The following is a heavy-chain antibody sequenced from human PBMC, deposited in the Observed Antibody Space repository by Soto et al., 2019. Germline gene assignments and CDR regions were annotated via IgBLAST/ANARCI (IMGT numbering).Heavy chain of an antibody. CDR3: AKPAEYCSGGTCYRNKDWYYFDY. Sequence: GGSLRLSCAASGFNFSNFAMSWVRQAPGKGLEWVSSISTSVGRTYNADFVKGRLTISRDNSKNTLYLQMNNLRAEDTDIYYCAKPAEYCSGGTCYRNKDWYYFDYWGQGTLVTVSS. J-gene: IGHJ4*02. CDR1: GFNFSNFA. CDR2: ISTSVGRT. V-gene: IGHV3-23*01. D-gene: IGHD2-15*01.